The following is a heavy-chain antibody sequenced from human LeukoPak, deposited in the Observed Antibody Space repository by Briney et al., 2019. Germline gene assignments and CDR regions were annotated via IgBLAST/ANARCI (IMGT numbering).Heavy chain of an antibody. Sequence: SETLSLTCAVYGGSFSGYYWSWVRQPPGKGLEWIGSIYYSGSTYYNPSLKSRVTISVDTSKNQFSLKLSSVTAADTAVYYCLQGGGAYYYGMDVWGQGTTVTVSS. CDR1: GGSFSGYY. J-gene: IGHJ6*02. D-gene: IGHD3-16*01. CDR2: IYYSGST. CDR3: LQGGGAYYYGMDV. V-gene: IGHV4-34*01.